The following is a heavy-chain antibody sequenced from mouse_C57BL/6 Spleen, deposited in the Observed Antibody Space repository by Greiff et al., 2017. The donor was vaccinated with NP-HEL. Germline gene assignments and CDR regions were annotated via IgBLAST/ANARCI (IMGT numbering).Heavy chain of an antibody. Sequence: QVHVKQSGAELVKPGASVKLSCKASGYAFSSYWMNWVKQRPGKGLEWIGQIYPGDGDTNYNGKFKGKATLTADKSSSTAYMQQISGTSEDYAVYFCGIYYGTPFAYWGQGTLVTVSA. CDR1: GYAFSSYW. CDR3: GIYYGTPFAY. J-gene: IGHJ3*01. V-gene: IGHV1-80*01. D-gene: IGHD1-1*01. CDR2: IYPGDGDT.